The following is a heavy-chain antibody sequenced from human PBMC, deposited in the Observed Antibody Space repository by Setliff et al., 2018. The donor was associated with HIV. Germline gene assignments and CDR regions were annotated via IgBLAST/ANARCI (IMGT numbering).Heavy chain of an antibody. CDR2: IYHSGST. CDR3: ARDPNTGWYYLDF. V-gene: IGHV4-38-2*02. D-gene: IGHD6-19*01. J-gene: IGHJ4*02. CDR1: GYSISSGYY. Sequence: SETLSLTCAVSGYSISSGYYWGWIRQPPGKGLEWIGSIYHSGSTYDSPSLKSRVTISVDTSKNQFSLKLSSVTAADTAIYYCARDPNTGWYYLDFWGPGALVTVSS.